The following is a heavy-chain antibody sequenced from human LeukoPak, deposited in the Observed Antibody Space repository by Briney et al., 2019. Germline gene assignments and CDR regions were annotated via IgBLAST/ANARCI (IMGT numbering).Heavy chain of an antibody. V-gene: IGHV4-34*01. CDR2: IYYSGST. Sequence: PSETLSLTCAVYGGSFSGYYWSWIRQPPGKGLEWIGSIYYSGSTYYNPSLKSRVTISVDTSKNQFSLKLSSVTAADTAGYYCARVGDGYRNYYYYYYMDVWGKGTTVTVSS. D-gene: IGHD5-24*01. CDR1: GGSFSGYY. CDR3: ARVGDGYRNYYYYYYMDV. J-gene: IGHJ6*03.